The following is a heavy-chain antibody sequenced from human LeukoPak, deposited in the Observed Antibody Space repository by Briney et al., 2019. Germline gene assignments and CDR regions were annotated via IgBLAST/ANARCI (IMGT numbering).Heavy chain of an antibody. D-gene: IGHD3-22*01. CDR1: GFTFSSYA. J-gene: IGHJ4*02. CDR2: VNARGYST. CDR3: ARDKKYYYDSSGSHEIDY. Sequence: GGSLRLSCAASGFTFSSYAMSWARQAPGKGLEWVSAVNARGYSTYYADSVKGRFTISRDNAKNSLYLQMNSLRAEDTAVYYCARDKKYYYDSSGSHEIDYWGQGTLVTVSS. V-gene: IGHV3-23*01.